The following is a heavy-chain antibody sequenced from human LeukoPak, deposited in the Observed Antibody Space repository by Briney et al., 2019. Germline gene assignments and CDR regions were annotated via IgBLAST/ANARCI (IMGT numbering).Heavy chain of an antibody. CDR3: AKDHGDLYYYDSSGNFDAFDI. V-gene: IGHV3-23*01. CDR1: GFSFSSYA. Sequence: GGSLRLSCAASGFSFSSYAMNWVRQAPGKGLEWVSAISGSGGSTYYADSVKGRFTISRDNSKNTLYLQMNSLRAEDTAVYYCAKDHGDLYYYDSSGNFDAFDIWGQGTMVTVSS. CDR2: ISGSGGST. D-gene: IGHD3-22*01. J-gene: IGHJ3*02.